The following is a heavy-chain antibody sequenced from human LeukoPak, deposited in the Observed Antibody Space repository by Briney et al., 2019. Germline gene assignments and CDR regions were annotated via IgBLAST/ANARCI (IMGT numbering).Heavy chain of an antibody. V-gene: IGHV4-39*01. CDR3: ARRVVAARPFDY. Sequence: KSSETLSLTCTVSGGSISSSSYYWGWIRQPPGKGLEWIGSIYYSGSTYYNPSLKSRVTISVDTSKSQFSLKLSSVTAADTAVYCCARRVVAARPFDYWGQGTLVTVSS. CDR1: GGSISSSSYY. D-gene: IGHD6-6*01. J-gene: IGHJ4*02. CDR2: IYYSGST.